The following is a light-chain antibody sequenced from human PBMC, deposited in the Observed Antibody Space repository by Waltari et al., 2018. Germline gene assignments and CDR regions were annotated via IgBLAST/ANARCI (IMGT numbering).Light chain of an antibody. V-gene: IGKV1-5*03. CDR1: QSISSW. Sequence: DIQVTQSPSTLSASLGDRVTITCRASQSISSWLAWYQQKPGKAPKILIKKASSLESGVPSWFTGSGSGTEFTLNISSLQPDDFATYYCQQYNNYPYTFGQGTKLEIK. J-gene: IGKJ2*01. CDR3: QQYNNYPYT. CDR2: KAS.